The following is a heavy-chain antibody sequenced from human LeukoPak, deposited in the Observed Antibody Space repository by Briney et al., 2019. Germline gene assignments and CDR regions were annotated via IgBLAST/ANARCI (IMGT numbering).Heavy chain of an antibody. Sequence: GGSLGLSCAASGFTFSSYAMNWVRQAPGKGLEWVSTISGSGISTYYADSVKGRFTISRDNSKDTLYLRMNSLRAEDTAVYYCAKALRYFDQFDYWGQGTLVTVSS. D-gene: IGHD3-9*01. V-gene: IGHV3-23*01. CDR1: GFTFSSYA. CDR3: AKALRYFDQFDY. J-gene: IGHJ4*02. CDR2: ISGSGIST.